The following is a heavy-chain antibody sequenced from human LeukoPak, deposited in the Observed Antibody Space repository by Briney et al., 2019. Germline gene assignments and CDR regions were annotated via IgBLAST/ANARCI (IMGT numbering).Heavy chain of an antibody. CDR2: IYYSGST. CDR3: ARGPLLSSSSGYYYYYMDV. V-gene: IGHV4-39*07. CDR1: GGSISSSSYY. D-gene: IGHD6-6*01. J-gene: IGHJ6*03. Sequence: SETLSLTCTVSGGSISSSSYYWGWIRQPPGKGLEWIGSIYYSGSTYYNPSLKSRVTISVDTSKNQFSLKLSSVTAADTAVYYCARGPLLSSSSGYYYYYMDVWGKGTTVTVSS.